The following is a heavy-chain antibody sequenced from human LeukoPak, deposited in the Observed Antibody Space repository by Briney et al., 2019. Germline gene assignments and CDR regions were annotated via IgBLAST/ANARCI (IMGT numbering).Heavy chain of an antibody. CDR1: GFTVSSNY. D-gene: IGHD1-26*01. CDR3: AKDTGSYFDAFDI. CDR2: IYSGGGT. Sequence: GGSLRLSCAASGFTVSSNYMTWVRQAPGKGLEWVSVIYSGGGTYYADSVKGRFTISRDNSKNTLYLQMNSLRAEDTAVYYCAKDTGSYFDAFDIWGQGTMVTVSS. V-gene: IGHV3-53*05. J-gene: IGHJ3*02.